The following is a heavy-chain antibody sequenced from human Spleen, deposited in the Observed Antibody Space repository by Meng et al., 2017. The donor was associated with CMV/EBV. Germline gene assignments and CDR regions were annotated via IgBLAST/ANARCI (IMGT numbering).Heavy chain of an antibody. D-gene: IGHD6-19*01. CDR1: GFPFSDYA. CDR2: ISHDGSDK. J-gene: IGHJ4*02. V-gene: IGHV3-30*04. CDR3: AKWGPSSGWYAPDS. Sequence: GESLKISCAASGFPFSDYAIHWVRQAPGKGLEWVALISHDGSDKYYVDSVKGRFTISRDKSKNTLYLQMNSLRADDTAVYYCAKWGPSSGWYAPDSWGQGMLVTVSS.